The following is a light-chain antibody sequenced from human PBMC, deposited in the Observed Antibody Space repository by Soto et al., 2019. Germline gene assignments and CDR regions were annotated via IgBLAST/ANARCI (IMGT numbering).Light chain of an antibody. CDR2: GVN. Sequence: HSALTQPASVSGSPGQSITISCSGTISDFIVYNYVSWYQQHPGKAPKLMLYGVNKRPSGVSNRFSGSKSGDTASLTISGLQAEDEADYYCSSHTLSSALQVFGTGTKVTVL. CDR1: ISDFIVYNY. J-gene: IGLJ1*01. CDR3: SSHTLSSALQV. V-gene: IGLV2-14*01.